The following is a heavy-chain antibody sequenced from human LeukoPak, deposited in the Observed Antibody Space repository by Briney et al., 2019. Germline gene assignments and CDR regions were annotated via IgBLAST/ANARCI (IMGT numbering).Heavy chain of an antibody. V-gene: IGHV1-2*02. Sequence: ASVKVSCKASGYTFTGYYMHWVRQAPGQGLEWMGWINPNSGGTNYAQKFQGRVTMTRDTSISTAYMELSRLRSDDTAVYYCARALKDYYDFWSGYYSPHAFDIWGQGTMVTVSS. J-gene: IGHJ3*02. CDR1: GYTFTGYY. D-gene: IGHD3-3*01. CDR2: INPNSGGT. CDR3: ARALKDYYDFWSGYYSPHAFDI.